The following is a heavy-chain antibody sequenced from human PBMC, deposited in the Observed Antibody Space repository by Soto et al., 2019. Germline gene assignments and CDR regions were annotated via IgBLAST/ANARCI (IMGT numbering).Heavy chain of an antibody. Sequence: QVQLVESGGGVVQPGRSLRLSCAASEFTFIGYAMHWVRQAPGKGLEWVAVISYDGSNKYYADSVKGRFTISRDNSINTLHLQMNSLRAEDTAVYYCARDREPWADYYYYGMDVWGQGTTVTVSS. CDR2: ISYDGSNK. V-gene: IGHV3-30-3*01. CDR3: ARDREPWADYYYYGMDV. J-gene: IGHJ6*02. CDR1: EFTFIGYA. D-gene: IGHD1-26*01.